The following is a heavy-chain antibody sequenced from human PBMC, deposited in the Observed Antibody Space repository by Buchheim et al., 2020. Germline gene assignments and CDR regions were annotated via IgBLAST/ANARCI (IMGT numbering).Heavy chain of an antibody. J-gene: IGHJ6*02. CDR1: GFTVSSNY. CDR3: ARVGIAARPQFYYYGMDV. D-gene: IGHD6-6*01. Sequence: EVQLVESGGGLVQPGGSLRLSSAASGFTVSSNYMSWVRQAPGKGLEWVSVIYSGGSTYYADSVKGRFTISRDNSKNTLYLQMNSLRAEDTAVYYCARVGIAARPQFYYYGMDVWGQGTT. V-gene: IGHV3-66*01. CDR2: IYSGGST.